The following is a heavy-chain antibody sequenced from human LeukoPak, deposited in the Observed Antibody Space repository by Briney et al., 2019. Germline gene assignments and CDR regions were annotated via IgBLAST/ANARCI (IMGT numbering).Heavy chain of an antibody. Sequence: PSETLSLTCTVSGGSISSSSYYWGWIRQPPGKGLEWIGSIYYSGSTYYNPSLKSRVTISVDTSKNQFSLKLSSVTAADTAVYYCASWEPGYGDYVGYWGQGTLVTVSS. J-gene: IGHJ4*02. V-gene: IGHV4-39*01. CDR2: IYYSGST. D-gene: IGHD4-17*01. CDR3: ASWEPGYGDYVGY. CDR1: GGSISSSSYY.